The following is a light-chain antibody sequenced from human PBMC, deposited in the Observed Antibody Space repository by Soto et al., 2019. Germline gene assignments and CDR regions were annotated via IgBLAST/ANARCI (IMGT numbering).Light chain of an antibody. CDR3: AAWDDSLRGHWV. V-gene: IGLV1-47*02. Sequence: QSVLTQPPSASGTPGQTVTISCSGSRSNIGSNDVYWYQQLPGTAPKVLIYSNNQRPSGVPDRFSGSKSGTSASLAISGLRSDDEADYDGAAWDDSLRGHWVFGGGTKLTVL. J-gene: IGLJ3*02. CDR2: SNN. CDR1: RSNIGSND.